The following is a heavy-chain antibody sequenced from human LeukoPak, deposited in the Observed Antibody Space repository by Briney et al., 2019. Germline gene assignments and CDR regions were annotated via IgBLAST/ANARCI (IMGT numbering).Heavy chain of an antibody. CDR1: GYTFTSYD. CDR3: VRTPPNWGADY. V-gene: IGHV1-8*01. J-gene: IGHJ4*02. CDR2: MSPNSGNT. D-gene: IGHD7-27*01. Sequence: AASVKVSCKASGYTFTSYDFNWVRQATGQRPEWMGWMSPNSGNTGYAQKFQDRVTMTRNTAISTAYMELTSLRSEDTAVYYCVRTPPNWGADYWGQGTLVTVSS.